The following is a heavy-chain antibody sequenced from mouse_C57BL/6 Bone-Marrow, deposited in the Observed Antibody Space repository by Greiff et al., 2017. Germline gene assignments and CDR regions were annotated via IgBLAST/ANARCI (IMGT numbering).Heavy chain of an antibody. CDR3: ARKPLVGDY. CDR2: IYPRSGNT. Sequence: VQLQESGAELARPGASVKLSCKASGYTFTSYGISWVKQRTGQGLEWIGEIYPRSGNTYYNEKFKGKATLTADKSASTAYMEHRSLTSEDSAVYFCARKPLVGDYWGQGTSVTVSS. V-gene: IGHV1-81*01. CDR1: GYTFTSYG. J-gene: IGHJ4*01. D-gene: IGHD2-10*02.